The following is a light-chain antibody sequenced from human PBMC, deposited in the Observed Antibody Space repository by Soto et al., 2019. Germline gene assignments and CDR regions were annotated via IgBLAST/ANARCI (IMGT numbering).Light chain of an antibody. Sequence: DIQMAQSPSTLSASVGDRVTITCRASQSISTWLAWYQQKPGRAPKLLIYMASTLKSGVPSRFSGSGSGTEFTLTISSLQPDDFATYYCRHYNSYLETFGQGTRVEIK. CDR3: RHYNSYLET. V-gene: IGKV1-5*03. J-gene: IGKJ1*01. CDR2: MAS. CDR1: QSISTW.